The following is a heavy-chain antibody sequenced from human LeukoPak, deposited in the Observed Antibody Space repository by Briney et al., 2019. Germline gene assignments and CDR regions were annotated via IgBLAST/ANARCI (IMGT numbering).Heavy chain of an antibody. Sequence: SVKVSCKASGGTFSSYAISWVRQAPGQGLEWMGGIIPIFGTANYAQKFQGRVTITADESTSTAYMELSSLRSEDTAVYYCARVVGDYVWGTSFDYWGQGTLVTVSS. CDR2: IIPIFGTA. V-gene: IGHV1-69*13. D-gene: IGHD3-16*01. CDR3: ARVVGDYVWGTSFDY. CDR1: GGTFSSYA. J-gene: IGHJ4*02.